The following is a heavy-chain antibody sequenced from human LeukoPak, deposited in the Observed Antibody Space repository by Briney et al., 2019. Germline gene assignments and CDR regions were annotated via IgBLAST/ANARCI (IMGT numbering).Heavy chain of an antibody. CDR3: ARGRGV. J-gene: IGHJ6*02. Sequence: GGSLRLSCAASGFTFGSYAMHWVRQAPGKGLEWVSGISGRGTNKDYADSVKGRFTISRDNSKNTVYLQVNSLRAEDTAVYYCARGRGVWGQGTTVTVSS. CDR1: GFTFGSYA. V-gene: IGHV3-23*01. CDR2: ISGRGTNK.